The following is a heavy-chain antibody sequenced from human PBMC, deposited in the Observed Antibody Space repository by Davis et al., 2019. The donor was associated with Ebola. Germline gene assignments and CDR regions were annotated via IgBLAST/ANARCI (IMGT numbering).Heavy chain of an antibody. CDR2: IYPGDSNT. V-gene: IGHV5-51*01. CDR3: ARRNYYDSSVNYFFDY. D-gene: IGHD3-22*01. CDR1: GYSFTSYW. J-gene: IGHJ4*02. Sequence: GESLKISCKGSGYSFTSYWIGWVRQMPGKGLEWMGIIYPGDSNTRYSPSFQGQVTISADKSIGTAYLQWSSLGASDTAMYYCARRNYYDSSVNYFFDYWGQGTPVTVSS.